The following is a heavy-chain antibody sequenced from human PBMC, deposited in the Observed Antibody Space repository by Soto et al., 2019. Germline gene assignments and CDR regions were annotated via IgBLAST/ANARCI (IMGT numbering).Heavy chain of an antibody. CDR1: GGSFSGYY. V-gene: IGHV4-34*01. D-gene: IGHD3-10*01. CDR3: ARPLFGRGNWFDP. CDR2: INHSGST. Sequence: PSETLSLTCAVYGGSFSGYYWTWIRQPPGTGLEWIGEINHSGSTNYNPSLKSRVTISVDTSKNQFSLKLSSVTAADTAVYYCARPLFGRGNWFDPWGQGTLVTVSS. J-gene: IGHJ5*02.